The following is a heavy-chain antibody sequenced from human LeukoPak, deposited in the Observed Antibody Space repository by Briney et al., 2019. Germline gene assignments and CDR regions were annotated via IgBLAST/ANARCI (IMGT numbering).Heavy chain of an antibody. CDR1: GFIVSSNY. J-gene: IGHJ4*02. CDR2: IYSGGST. D-gene: IGHD1-26*01. CDR3: AREEVGAPVLHDY. V-gene: IGHV3-53*01. Sequence: GGSLRLSCAASGFIVSSNYMSWVRQAPGKGLEWVSVIYSGGSTSYADSVKGRFTISRDNAKNTLYLQMNSLRAEDTAVYYCAREEVGAPVLHDYWGQGTLVTVSS.